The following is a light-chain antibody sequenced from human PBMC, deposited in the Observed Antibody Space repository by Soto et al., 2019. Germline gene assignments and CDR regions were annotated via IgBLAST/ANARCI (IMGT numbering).Light chain of an antibody. CDR2: AAS. V-gene: IGKV1-9*01. J-gene: IGKJ1*01. CDR3: QQYHEYW. CDR1: QDISNY. Sequence: DIQLTQSPSFLSASVGARVPITCRASQDISNYLVWYQQKPGKAPKPLIYAASTLQSGVPSRFSGSGSGTEFTLTISSLQPDDFATYYCQQYHEYWFGQGTKVDIK.